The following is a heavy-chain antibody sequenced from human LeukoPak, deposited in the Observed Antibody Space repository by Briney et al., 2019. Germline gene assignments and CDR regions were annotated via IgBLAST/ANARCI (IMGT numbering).Heavy chain of an antibody. D-gene: IGHD2-15*01. J-gene: IGHJ4*02. CDR3: ARHGRKVVAAPYFDY. V-gene: IGHV4-4*09. CDR1: GGSISSYY. Sequence: SETLSLTCTVSGGSISSYYWSWIRQPPGKGLEWIGHIYTSGSTNYNPSLKSRVTISVDTSKNQFSLKLSSVTAADTAVYYCARHGRKVVAAPYFDYWGQGTLVTVSS. CDR2: IYTSGST.